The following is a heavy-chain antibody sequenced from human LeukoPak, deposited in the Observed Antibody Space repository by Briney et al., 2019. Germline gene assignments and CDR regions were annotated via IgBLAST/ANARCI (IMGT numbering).Heavy chain of an antibody. CDR2: INPNSGGT. D-gene: IGHD3-16*01. J-gene: IGHJ6*02. Sequence: ASVKVSCKASGYTFTGYYMHWVRQAPGQGLEWMGRINPNSGGTNYARKFQGRVTMTRDTSISTAYMELSRLRSDDTAVYYCARDCRVMITFGSYYYGMDVWGQGTTVTVSS. V-gene: IGHV1-2*06. CDR3: ARDCRVMITFGSYYYGMDV. CDR1: GYTFTGYY.